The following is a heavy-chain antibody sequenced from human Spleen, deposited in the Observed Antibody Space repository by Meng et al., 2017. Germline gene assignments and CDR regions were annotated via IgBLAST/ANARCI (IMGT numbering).Heavy chain of an antibody. CDR3: AREPRGATGIPFDN. J-gene: IGHJ4*02. CDR2: ITPDGAGT. D-gene: IGHD1-1*01. Sequence: ASVTVSCKTSGYTFTDYYIHWVRLAPGQGLEWMGWITPDGAGTNYAQKFQGRVTVTRDTSISTAYRELSSLRSDDTAVHYGAREPRGATGIPFDNWGLGTLVTVSS. V-gene: IGHV1-2*02. CDR1: GYTFTDYY.